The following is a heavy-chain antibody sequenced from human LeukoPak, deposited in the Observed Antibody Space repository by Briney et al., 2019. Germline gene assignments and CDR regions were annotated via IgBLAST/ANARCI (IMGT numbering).Heavy chain of an antibody. CDR2: IYYSGST. V-gene: IGHV4-59*01. CDR3: ARGRSYTGGFDY. J-gene: IGHJ4*02. CDR1: GGSINSYY. D-gene: IGHD1-26*01. Sequence: SETLSLTCTVSGGSINSYYWSWIRQPPGKGLEWIGYIYYSGSTNYNPSLKGRVTISRDTSKNQFSLKLRSVTAADTAVYYCARGRSYTGGFDYWGQGTLVTVSS.